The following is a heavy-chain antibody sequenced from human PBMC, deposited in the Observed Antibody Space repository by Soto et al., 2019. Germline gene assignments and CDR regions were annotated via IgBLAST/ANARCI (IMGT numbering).Heavy chain of an antibody. CDR3: ARRATTSAGYFDL. CDR2: IKQDGSEK. J-gene: IGHJ2*01. V-gene: IGHV3-7*01. CDR1: EFTFSSYW. D-gene: IGHD1-26*01. Sequence: SLRLSCAASEFTFSSYWMSWVRQAPGKGLEWVANIKQDGSEKNYQDSVKGPLTISRDNTKNSLSLQMSSLRAEGTAVYYCARRATTSAGYFDLWGRGILVTVSS.